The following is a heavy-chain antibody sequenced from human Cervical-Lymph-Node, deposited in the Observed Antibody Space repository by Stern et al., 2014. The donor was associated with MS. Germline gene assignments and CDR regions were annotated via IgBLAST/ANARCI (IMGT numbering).Heavy chain of an antibody. D-gene: IGHD3-10*01. J-gene: IGHJ4*02. CDR3: TKDTYGPEDY. CDR2: INGDGTTI. CDR1: GFTFRNYW. V-gene: IGHV3-74*03. Sequence: VQLVESGGGLVQPGGSLRLSCVASGFTFRNYWMHWVRQGPGKGLVWVARINGDGTTITHADSVKGRFTISRDNAKNTLYLQMNSLRVEDTAVYYCTKDTYGPEDYWGQGTSVTVSS.